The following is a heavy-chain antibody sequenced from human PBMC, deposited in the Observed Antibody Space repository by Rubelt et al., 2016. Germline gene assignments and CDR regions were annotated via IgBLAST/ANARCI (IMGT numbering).Heavy chain of an antibody. V-gene: IGHV1-69*06. D-gene: IGHD4-17*01. CDR2: VTGVFGTA. Sequence: GGVTGVFGTANYAQKFQGRVTITADKSTTTAYMELSSLRSEDTAVYYCARHLGYTVTTHAMDVWGLGTTVTVSS. CDR3: ARHLGYTVTTHAMDV. J-gene: IGHJ6*02.